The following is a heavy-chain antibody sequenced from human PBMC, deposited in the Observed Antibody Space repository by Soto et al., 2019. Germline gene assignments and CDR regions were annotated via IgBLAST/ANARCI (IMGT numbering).Heavy chain of an antibody. D-gene: IGHD5-18*01. CDR1: GGSISSSSYY. V-gene: IGHV4-39*01. J-gene: IGHJ3*02. Sequence: PSETLSLTCTVSGGSISSSSYYWGWIRQPPGKGLEWIGSIYYSGSTYYNPSLKSRVTISVDTSKNQFSLKLSSVTAADTAVYYCARGYSYGYTRAFDIWGQGTMVTVSS. CDR3: ARGYSYGYTRAFDI. CDR2: IYYSGST.